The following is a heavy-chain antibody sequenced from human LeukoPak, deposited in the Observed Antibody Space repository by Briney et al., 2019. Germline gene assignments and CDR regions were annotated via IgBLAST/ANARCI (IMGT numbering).Heavy chain of an antibody. CDR3: AREEDAIFGVVIQYNWFDP. V-gene: IGHV4-38-2*02. CDR1: GYSISSGYY. D-gene: IGHD3-3*01. CDR2: IYHSGST. Sequence: SETLSLTCTVSGYSISSGYYWGCIRQPPGKGLEWIGSIYHSGSTYYNPSLKSRVTISVDTSKNRFSLKLSSVTAADTAVYYCAREEDAIFGVVIQYNWFDPWGQGTLVTVSS. J-gene: IGHJ5*02.